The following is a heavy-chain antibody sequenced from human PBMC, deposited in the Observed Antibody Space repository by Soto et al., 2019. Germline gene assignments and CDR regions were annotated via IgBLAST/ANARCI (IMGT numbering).Heavy chain of an antibody. CDR3: ASFYDSSGYWRADDAFDI. D-gene: IGHD3-22*01. Sequence: QVQLVQSGAEVKKPGASVKVSCKASGYTFTGYYMHWVRQAPGQGLEWMGWINPNSGGTNYAQKFQGRVTMTRETAISTAYMELSRLRSDDTAVYYCASFYDSSGYWRADDAFDIWGQGTMVTVSS. CDR2: INPNSGGT. V-gene: IGHV1-2*02. CDR1: GYTFTGYY. J-gene: IGHJ3*02.